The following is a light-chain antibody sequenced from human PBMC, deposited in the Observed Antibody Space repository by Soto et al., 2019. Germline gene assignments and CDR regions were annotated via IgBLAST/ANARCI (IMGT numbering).Light chain of an antibody. CDR1: QSISTS. CDR3: QQYGSYSRT. V-gene: IGKV1-5*03. J-gene: IGKJ1*01. Sequence: DIQMTQSPSTLSAFVGDRVTITCRASQSISTSLAWYQQKPGKAPNLLIYMASILESGVPTRFSGSGSATEFTLSINSLQPDDFATYYCQQYGSYSRTFGQGTKVDIK. CDR2: MAS.